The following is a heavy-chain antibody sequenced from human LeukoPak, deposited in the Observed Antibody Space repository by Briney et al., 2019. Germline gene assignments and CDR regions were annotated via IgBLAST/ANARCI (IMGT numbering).Heavy chain of an antibody. J-gene: IGHJ4*02. D-gene: IGHD3-22*01. CDR3: ARGEQRMWLLLPNYFDY. Sequence: GGSLRLSCAASGFTFSDYYMTWIRQAPGKGLEWVSYISSSGSTIYYADPVKGRFTISRDNAKNSLYLQMNSLRAEDTAVYYCARGEQRMWLLLPNYFDYWGQGTLVTVSS. V-gene: IGHV3-11*04. CDR2: ISSSGSTI. CDR1: GFTFSDYY.